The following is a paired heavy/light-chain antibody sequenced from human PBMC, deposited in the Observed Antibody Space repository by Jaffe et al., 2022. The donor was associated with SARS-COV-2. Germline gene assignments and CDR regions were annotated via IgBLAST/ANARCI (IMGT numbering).Light chain of an antibody. CDR3: QQSYSTRT. J-gene: IGKJ2*01. CDR1: QSISSY. V-gene: IGKV1-39*01. CDR2: AAS. Sequence: DIQMTQSPSSLSASVGDRVTITCRASQSISSYLNWYQQKPGKAPKLLIYAASSLQSGVPSRFSGSGSGTDFTLTISSLQPEDFATYYCQQSYSTRTFGQGTKLEIK.
Heavy chain of an antibody. V-gene: IGHV4-30-4*01. D-gene: IGHD3-22*01. Sequence: QVQLQESGPGLVKPSQTLSLTCTVSGGSISSGDYYWSWIRQPPGKGLEWIGYIYYSGSTYYNPSLKSRVTISVDTSKNQFSLKLSSVTAADTAVYYCARTAEIVADAFDIWGQGTMVTVSS. CDR1: GGSISSGDYY. CDR3: ARTAEIVADAFDI. CDR2: IYYSGST. J-gene: IGHJ3*02.